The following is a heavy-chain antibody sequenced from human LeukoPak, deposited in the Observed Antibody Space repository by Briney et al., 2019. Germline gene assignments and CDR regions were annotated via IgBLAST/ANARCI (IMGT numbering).Heavy chain of an antibody. CDR2: INPNSGGT. CDR1: GYTFTGYY. CDR3: ARDASGAYMVGAFDI. V-gene: IGHV1-2*02. J-gene: IGHJ3*02. Sequence: ASVKVSCKASGYTFTGYYIHWVRQAPGQGLEWMGWINPNSGGTNYAQKFQGRVTMTRDTSISTAYMELSRLRSDDTAVYYCARDASGAYMVGAFDIWGQGTMVTVSS. D-gene: IGHD3-16*01.